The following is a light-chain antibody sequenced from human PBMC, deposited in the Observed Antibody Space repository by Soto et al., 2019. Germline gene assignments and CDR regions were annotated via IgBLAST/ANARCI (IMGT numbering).Light chain of an antibody. Sequence: DIQMTQSPSSLSASVGDRVTITCQASQDIDNFLNWYQQKPGKAPKLLIYDASNLETGVPSRFSGSGFGTDFTFTISSLQPEDTATYYCQQYDNLPITFGLGTRLEI. CDR3: QQYDNLPIT. CDR2: DAS. V-gene: IGKV1-33*01. CDR1: QDIDNF. J-gene: IGKJ5*01.